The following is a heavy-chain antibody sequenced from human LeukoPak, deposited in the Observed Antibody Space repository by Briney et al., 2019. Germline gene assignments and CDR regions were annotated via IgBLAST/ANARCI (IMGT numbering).Heavy chain of an antibody. CDR2: ISYDGSSK. CDR3: ARDRTTALDY. J-gene: IGHJ4*02. CDR1: GFTFSSYA. V-gene: IGHV3-30-3*01. Sequence: GGSLRLSCAASGFTFSSYAMHWVRQAPGKGLEWVAVISYDGSSKYYADSVKGRFTISRDNSKNTLYLQMNSLRAEDTAVYYCARDRTTALDYWGQGTLVTVSS. D-gene: IGHD1-7*01.